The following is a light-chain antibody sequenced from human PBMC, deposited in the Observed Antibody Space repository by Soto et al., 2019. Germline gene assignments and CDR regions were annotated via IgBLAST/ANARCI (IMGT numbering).Light chain of an antibody. CDR2: TAS. CDR1: QGISNS. J-gene: IGKJ4*01. Sequence: DIQMTQSPSSLSASVGDRVTITCRASQGISNSLAWYQQKPGKVPKLLIYTASTLQSGVPSRFSGRGFGTDFTLTITSLQHEDVATYYCQMYNSAPLTFGGGTKVEIK. CDR3: QMYNSAPLT. V-gene: IGKV1-27*01.